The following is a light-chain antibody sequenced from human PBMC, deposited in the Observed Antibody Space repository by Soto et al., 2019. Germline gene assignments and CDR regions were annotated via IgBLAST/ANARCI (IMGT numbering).Light chain of an antibody. CDR1: SSNIGSTYD. V-gene: IGLV1-40*01. Sequence: QSALTQPPSVSEAPGQRVTISCTGSSSNIGSTYDVQWYQQLPGTAPKLLIHGNTDRPSGVPDRFSGSKSGTSASLAITGLQADDEADYYCQSYDDSLSVHYVFGTGTKLTVL. J-gene: IGLJ1*01. CDR2: GNT. CDR3: QSYDDSLSVHYV.